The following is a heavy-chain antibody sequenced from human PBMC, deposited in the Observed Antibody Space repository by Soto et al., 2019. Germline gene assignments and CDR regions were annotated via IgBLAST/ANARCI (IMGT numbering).Heavy chain of an antibody. D-gene: IGHD2-8*02. CDR2: INHSGST. CDR1: GGSFSGYY. V-gene: IGHV4-34*01. J-gene: IGHJ4*02. CDR3: ARDKITGLFDY. Sequence: PSETLSLTCGVYGGSFSGYYWTWSRQPPGTGLEWIGEINHSGSTNYNPSLKSRVTISVDTSKNQFSLKLTSVTAADTAVYYCARDKITGLFDYWGQGTRVTVSS.